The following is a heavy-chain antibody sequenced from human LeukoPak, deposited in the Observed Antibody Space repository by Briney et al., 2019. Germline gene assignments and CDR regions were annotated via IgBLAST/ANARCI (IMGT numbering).Heavy chain of an antibody. CDR2: IYYSGST. Sequence: KPSETLSLTCTVSGGSISSSNYYWSWIRQHPGKGLQWIVFIYYSGSTYYNPSLQSRVNISGDTSENQFSLRLSSVTAADTAVYYCAGAYYYVSGSYSNNWFDPWGQGTLVTVSS. CDR3: AGAYYYVSGSYSNNWFDP. D-gene: IGHD3-10*01. J-gene: IGHJ5*02. V-gene: IGHV4-31*03. CDR1: GGSISSSNYY.